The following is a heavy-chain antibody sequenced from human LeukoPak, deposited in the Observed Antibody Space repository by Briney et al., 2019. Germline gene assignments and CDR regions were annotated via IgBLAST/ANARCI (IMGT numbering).Heavy chain of an antibody. CDR2: ISSSSSYI. Sequence: GGSLRLSCAASGFTFSSYSMNWVRQAPGKGLEWVSSISSSSSYIYYADSVKGRFTISRDNAKNSLYLQMNSLRAEDTAVYYCARAGYDTLTGYYSSVYWGQGTLVTVSS. V-gene: IGHV3-21*01. D-gene: IGHD3-9*01. CDR3: ARAGYDTLTGYYSSVY. J-gene: IGHJ4*02. CDR1: GFTFSSYS.